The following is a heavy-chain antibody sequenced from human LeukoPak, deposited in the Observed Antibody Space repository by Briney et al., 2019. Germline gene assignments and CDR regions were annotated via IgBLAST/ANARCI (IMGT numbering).Heavy chain of an antibody. CDR1: GFPFSGYW. Sequence: QTGGSLRLSCAASGFPFSGYWMDWVRQAPGKEMEWVANINQDGSVQYYAASVRGRFTISRDNAKNSLHLQMNVLKVDDTAIYYCSRSLDYLGQGALVTVSS. V-gene: IGHV3-7*01. J-gene: IGHJ4*02. CDR3: SRSLDY. CDR2: INQDGSVQ.